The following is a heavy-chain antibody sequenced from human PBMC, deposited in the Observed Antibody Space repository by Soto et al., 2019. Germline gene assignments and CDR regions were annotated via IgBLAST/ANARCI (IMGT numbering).Heavy chain of an antibody. V-gene: IGHV1-18*01. Sequence: GASVKVSCKASGYTFTSYGISWVRQAPGQGLEWMGWISAYNGNTNYAQKLQGRVTMTTDTSTSTAYMELRSLRSDDTAVYYCATTVTKDYYYGMDVWGQGTTVTVSS. CDR1: GYTFTSYG. CDR2: ISAYNGNT. D-gene: IGHD4-17*01. CDR3: ATTVTKDYYYGMDV. J-gene: IGHJ6*02.